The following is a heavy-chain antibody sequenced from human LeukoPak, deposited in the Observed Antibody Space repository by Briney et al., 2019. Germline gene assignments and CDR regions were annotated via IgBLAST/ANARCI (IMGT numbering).Heavy chain of an antibody. CDR3: ARVLLDSGYEN. J-gene: IGHJ4*02. CDR1: GGSISSGDYY. V-gene: IGHV4-30-4*01. Sequence: SETLSLTCTVSGGSISSGDYYWSWIRQPPGKGLEWIGYIYYSGSTYYNPSLKSRVTISVDTSKNQFSLKLSSVTAADTAVYYCARVLLDSGYENWGQGTLVTVSS. D-gene: IGHD5-12*01. CDR2: IYYSGST.